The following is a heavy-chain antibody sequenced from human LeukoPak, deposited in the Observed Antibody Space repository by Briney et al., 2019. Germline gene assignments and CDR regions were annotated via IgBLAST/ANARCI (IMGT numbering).Heavy chain of an antibody. CDR3: ARDLPGDGYYYYYYMDV. Sequence: SETLSLTCAVYGGSFSGYYWSWIRQPPGKGLEWIGEINHSGSTNYNPSLKSRVNISVDTSKNQFSLRLSSVTVADTAVYYCARDLPGDGYYYYYYMDVWGKGTTVTISS. CDR2: INHSGST. D-gene: IGHD2-21*01. V-gene: IGHV4-34*01. J-gene: IGHJ6*03. CDR1: GGSFSGYY.